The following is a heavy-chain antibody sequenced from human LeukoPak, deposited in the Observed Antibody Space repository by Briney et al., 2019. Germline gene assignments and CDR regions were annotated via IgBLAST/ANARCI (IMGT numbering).Heavy chain of an antibody. CDR2: IRSKVYGGTT. D-gene: IGHD3-10*01. CDR3: TGSFRQLTFFDY. J-gene: IGHJ4*02. CDR1: GFTFGDYS. V-gene: IGHV3-49*04. Sequence: GGSLRLSCTASGFTFGDYSMSWVRQAPGKGLEWVGFIRSKVYGGTTEYAASMKGRFTISRDDSKSIAYLQVNTLKTEDTAVYYCTGSFRQLTFFDYWGQGTLVTVSS.